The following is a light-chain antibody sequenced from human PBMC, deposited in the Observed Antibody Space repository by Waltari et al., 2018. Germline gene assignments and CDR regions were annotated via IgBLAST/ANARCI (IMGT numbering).Light chain of an antibody. V-gene: IGKV4-1*01. CDR3: QQYYSTPHT. J-gene: IGKJ1*01. CDR2: WAS. Sequence: DIVMTQSPDSLAVSLGEGATVNCKSSQNILSNSNNKNYLSWYQQKPGQPPKLLIYWASIRESGVPDRFSGSGSGTDFTLTISSLQAEDVAVYFCQQYYSTPHTFGQGTKVEIK. CDR1: QNILSNSNNKNY.